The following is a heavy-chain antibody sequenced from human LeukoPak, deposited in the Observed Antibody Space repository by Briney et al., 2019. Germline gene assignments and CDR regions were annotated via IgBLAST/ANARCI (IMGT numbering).Heavy chain of an antibody. CDR1: GFTFSDLW. J-gene: IGHJ4*02. CDR2: IEPDGSVK. Sequence: AGGSLRLSCAASGFTFSDLWMTWVRQAPGKGPEWVATIEPDGSVKYYVDSVKGRFTISRDNADNSLYLQMNSLRGEDTAVYFCARGGSDSSRYRLYWGQGTLVTVSS. V-gene: IGHV3-7*01. CDR3: ARGGSDSSRYRLY. D-gene: IGHD6-25*01.